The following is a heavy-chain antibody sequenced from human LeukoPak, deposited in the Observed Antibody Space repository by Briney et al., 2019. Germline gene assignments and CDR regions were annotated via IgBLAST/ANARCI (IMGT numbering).Heavy chain of an antibody. CDR2: ISSSSSYI. V-gene: IGHV3-21*01. Sequence: GGSLRLSCAASGFTFSSYSMNWVRQAPGKGLEWVSSISSSSSYIYYADSVKGRFTISGDNAKNSLYLQMNSLRVEDTAVYYCARDTKLRYFDWDNQNNNDAFDIWGQGTPATVSS. CDR1: GFTFSSYS. D-gene: IGHD3-9*01. J-gene: IGHJ3*02. CDR3: ARDTKLRYFDWDNQNNNDAFDI.